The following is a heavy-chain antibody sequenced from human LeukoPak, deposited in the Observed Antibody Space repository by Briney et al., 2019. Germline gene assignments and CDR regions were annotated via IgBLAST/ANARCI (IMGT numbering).Heavy chain of an antibody. D-gene: IGHD3-22*01. CDR1: GGSFSGYY. Sequence: SETLSLTCAVYGGSFSGYYWSWIRQPPGKGLEWIGEINQSGSTNYNPSLKSRVTISVDTSKNQFSLKLSSVTAADTAVYYCARGRNYYDSSGYMPLDYWGQGTLVTVSS. J-gene: IGHJ4*02. CDR2: INQSGST. V-gene: IGHV4-34*01. CDR3: ARGRNYYDSSGYMPLDY.